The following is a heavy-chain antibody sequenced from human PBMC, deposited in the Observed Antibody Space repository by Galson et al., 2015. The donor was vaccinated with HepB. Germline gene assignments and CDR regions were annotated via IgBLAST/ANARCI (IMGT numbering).Heavy chain of an antibody. V-gene: IGHV1-18*01. CDR2: ISAFSGNT. CDR1: GYTFTTSG. J-gene: IGHJ3*02. CDR3: ARWLNNYGSREGRLIAFDI. Sequence: SVKVSCKASGYTFTTSGISWVRQAPGQGLEWLGWISAFSGNTDYAQKFQGRISMTTDTSTSTAYMELRTLRSDDTALYYCARWLNNYGSREGRLIAFDIWGQGTMVTVSS. D-gene: IGHD3-22*01.